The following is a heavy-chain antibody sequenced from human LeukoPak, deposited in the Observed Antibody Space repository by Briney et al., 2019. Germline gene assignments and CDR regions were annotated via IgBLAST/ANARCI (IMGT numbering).Heavy chain of an antibody. CDR1: GFTFSSYG. J-gene: IGHJ4*02. CDR3: ARDRLWFGELLPFDY. V-gene: IGHV3-48*03. CDR2: ISSSGSTI. Sequence: GGSLRLSCAASGFTFSSYGMNWVRQAPGKGLEWVSYISSSGSTIYYADSVKGRFTISRDNAKNSLYLQMNSLRAEDTAVYYCARDRLWFGELLPFDYWGQGTLVTVSS. D-gene: IGHD3-10*01.